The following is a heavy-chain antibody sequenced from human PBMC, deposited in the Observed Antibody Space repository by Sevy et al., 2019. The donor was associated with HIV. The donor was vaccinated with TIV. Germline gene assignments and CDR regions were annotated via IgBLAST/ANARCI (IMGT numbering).Heavy chain of an antibody. J-gene: IGHJ4*02. CDR1: GFIFSRYG. CDR2: IFNDGINK. V-gene: IGHV3-33*01. CDR3: ARESGSDWYPDY. Sequence: GGSLRLSCAASGFIFSRYGMHWVRQAPGKGLEWVAAIFNDGINKYFAGSVKGRFTISRDNSKNTLYLEMNSLRAEDTAVYYCARESGSDWYPDYWGQGTLVTVSS. D-gene: IGHD6-19*01.